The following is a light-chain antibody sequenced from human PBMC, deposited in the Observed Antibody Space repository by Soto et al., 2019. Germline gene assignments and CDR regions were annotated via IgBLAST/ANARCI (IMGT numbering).Light chain of an antibody. Sequence: EIVLIQSPATLSLSPGERATLSCRASQSVSSSLAWYQQNPGQAPRLLIFDASNRATGIPVRFSGSGSGTDFTLTISSLEPEDFTVYYCQQHSNWPLTFGGGTKADIK. V-gene: IGKV3-11*01. CDR2: DAS. CDR1: QSVSSS. CDR3: QQHSNWPLT. J-gene: IGKJ4*01.